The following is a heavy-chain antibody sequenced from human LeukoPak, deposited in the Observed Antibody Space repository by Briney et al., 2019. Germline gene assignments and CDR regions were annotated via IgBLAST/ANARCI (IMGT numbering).Heavy chain of an antibody. D-gene: IGHD1-1*01. CDR1: GFTFSSYG. CDR2: ISYDGSNK. J-gene: IGHJ4*02. CDR3: AKFPTLENYFDY. Sequence: GRSLRLSCAASGFTFSSYGTHWVRQAPGKGLEWVAVISYDGSNKYYADSVKGRFTISRDNSKNTLYLQMNSLRAEDTAVYYCAKFPTLENYFDYWGQGTLVTVSS. V-gene: IGHV3-30*18.